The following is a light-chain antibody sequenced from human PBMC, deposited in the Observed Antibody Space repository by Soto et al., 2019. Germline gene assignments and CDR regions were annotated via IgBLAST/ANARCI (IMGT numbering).Light chain of an antibody. CDR2: EVT. V-gene: IGLV2-14*01. CDR3: SSYSSTNTLV. J-gene: IGLJ1*01. CDR1: SSDVGDYPY. Sequence: QSALTQPASVSGSPGQSITISCTGTSSDVGDYPYVSWYQQHPGKVPKLIIYEVTNRPSGVTSRFSGSKSENTASLTISGLQAEDEADYYCSSYSSTNTLVFGSGTKVTVL.